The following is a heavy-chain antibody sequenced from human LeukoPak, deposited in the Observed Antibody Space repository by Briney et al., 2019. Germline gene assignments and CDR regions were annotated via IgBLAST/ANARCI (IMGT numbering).Heavy chain of an antibody. Sequence: GGSLRLSCAASGFTFSSYEMNWVRQAPGKGLGWVSYISSSGSTIYYADSVKGRFTISRDNAKNSLYLQMNSLRAEDTAVYYCARDLAPYCSGGSCSAFDYWGQGTLVTVSS. D-gene: IGHD2-15*01. V-gene: IGHV3-48*03. CDR3: ARDLAPYCSGGSCSAFDY. CDR2: ISSSGSTI. CDR1: GFTFSSYE. J-gene: IGHJ4*02.